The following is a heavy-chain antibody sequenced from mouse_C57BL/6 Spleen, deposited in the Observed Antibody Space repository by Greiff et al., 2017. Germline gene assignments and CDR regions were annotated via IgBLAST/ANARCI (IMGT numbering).Heavy chain of an antibody. J-gene: IGHJ2*01. CDR2: INPSSGYT. Sequence: QVQLQQSGAELARPGASVKMSCKASGYTFTSYTMHWVKQRPGQGLEWIGYINPSSGYTKYNQKFKDKATLTADKSSSTAYMQLSSLTSEDSAVYYCARGGLITTVVADYWGQGTTLTVSS. D-gene: IGHD1-1*01. V-gene: IGHV1-4*01. CDR3: ARGGLITTVVADY. CDR1: GYTFTSYT.